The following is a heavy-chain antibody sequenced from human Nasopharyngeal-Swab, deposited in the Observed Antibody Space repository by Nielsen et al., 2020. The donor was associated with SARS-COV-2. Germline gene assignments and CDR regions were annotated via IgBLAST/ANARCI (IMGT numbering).Heavy chain of an antibody. CDR3: ARDHPLGGSSDDAFDI. J-gene: IGHJ3*02. CDR2: IKQDGSEK. CDR1: GFTFSSYW. V-gene: IGHV3-7*01. D-gene: IGHD1-26*01. Sequence: GGSLRLSCAASGFTFSSYWMSWVRQAPGKGLEWVANIKQDGSEKYYVDSVKGRFTISRDNAKNSLYLQMNSLRAEDTAVYYCARDHPLGGSSDDAFDIWGQGTMVTVSS.